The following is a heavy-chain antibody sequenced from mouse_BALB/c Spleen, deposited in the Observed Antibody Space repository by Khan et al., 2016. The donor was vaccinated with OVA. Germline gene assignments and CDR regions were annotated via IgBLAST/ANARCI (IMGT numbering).Heavy chain of an antibody. D-gene: IGHD1-1*02. CDR1: GFTFSSFT. Sequence: EVELVESGGGLVKPGGSLKLSCAASGFTFSSFTMSWVRQTPEKRLEWVASISSGGDNTYYPDSVKGRFTISRDNDKNNLYLQMRSLRSEDTALYYCARSNYGPFAYWGQGTLVTVSA. CDR3: ARSNYGPFAY. CDR2: ISSGGDNT. V-gene: IGHV5-9*03. J-gene: IGHJ3*01.